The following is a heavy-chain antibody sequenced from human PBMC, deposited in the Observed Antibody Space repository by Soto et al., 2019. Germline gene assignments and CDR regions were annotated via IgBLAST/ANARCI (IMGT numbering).Heavy chain of an antibody. Sequence: HQSPKQGLEWMGWINPNSGGTNYAQKFQGWVTMTRDTSISTAYMELSRLRSDDTAVYYCARYNNSNGSHGSSLHAFDIWGQGTMVTV. J-gene: IGHJ3*02. CDR2: INPNSGGT. CDR3: ARYNNSNGSHGSSLHAFDI. V-gene: IGHV1-2*04. D-gene: IGHD6-19*01.